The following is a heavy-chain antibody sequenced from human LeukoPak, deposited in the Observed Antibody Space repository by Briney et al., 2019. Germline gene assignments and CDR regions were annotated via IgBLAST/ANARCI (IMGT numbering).Heavy chain of an antibody. Sequence: GGSLRLSCAASGFSFSTSTMNWVRQAPGKGLEWISYIGISSGNTKYADSVKGRFTISRDKARNSPYLQMNSLRVEDTAMYYCARDHRYAFDNWGHGTLVTVSS. V-gene: IGHV3-48*01. CDR2: IGISSGNT. CDR3: ARDHRYAFDN. D-gene: IGHD5-12*01. CDR1: GFSFSTST. J-gene: IGHJ4*01.